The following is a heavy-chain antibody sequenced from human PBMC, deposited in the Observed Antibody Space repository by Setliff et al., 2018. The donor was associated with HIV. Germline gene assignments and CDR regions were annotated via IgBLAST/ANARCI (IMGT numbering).Heavy chain of an antibody. Sequence: SETLSLTCSVSGGSISSGPYFWSWIRQPAGKAVEWMGHIYTNGATKYNPSLKSRVTISRATSKNQFSLKLTSVTAADTAVYYCARDMMYHYDRSGSFGYFGPWGQGTQVTVSS. D-gene: IGHD3-22*01. CDR2: IYTNGAT. CDR3: ARDMMYHYDRSGSFGYFGP. V-gene: IGHV4-61*09. J-gene: IGHJ5*02. CDR1: GGSISSGPYF.